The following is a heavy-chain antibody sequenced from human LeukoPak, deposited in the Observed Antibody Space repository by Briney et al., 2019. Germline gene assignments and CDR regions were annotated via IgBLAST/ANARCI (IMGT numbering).Heavy chain of an antibody. Sequence: PGGSLRLSCAASGFTFSDYYMSWIRQAPGKGLEWVSYISSSSSYTNYADSVKGRFTISRDNAKNSLYLQMNSLRAEDTAVYYCARDPSGWPDQAANWFDPWGQGTLVTVSS. CDR3: ARDPSGWPDQAANWFDP. J-gene: IGHJ5*02. V-gene: IGHV3-11*06. CDR1: GFTFSDYY. CDR2: ISSSSSYT. D-gene: IGHD6-19*01.